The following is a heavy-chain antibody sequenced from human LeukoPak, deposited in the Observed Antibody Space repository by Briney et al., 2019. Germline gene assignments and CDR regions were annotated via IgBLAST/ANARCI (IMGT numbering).Heavy chain of an antibody. CDR2: INPNSGGT. Sequence: ASVKVSCKASGYTFTGYYMHWVRQAPGQGLEWMGWINPNSGGTNYAQKFQGRVTMTRDTSISTAYMELSRLRSDDTAVYYCGRVAGARTQLLWPFDYWAKETLVTVPS. CDR3: GRVAGARTQLLWPFDY. V-gene: IGHV1-2*02. J-gene: IGHJ4*02. CDR1: GYTFTGYY. D-gene: IGHD2-2*01.